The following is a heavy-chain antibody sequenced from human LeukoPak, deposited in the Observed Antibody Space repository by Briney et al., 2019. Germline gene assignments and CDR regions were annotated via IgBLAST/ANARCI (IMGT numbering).Heavy chain of an antibody. CDR2: INHSGST. J-gene: IGHJ3*02. Sequence: PSETLSLTCAVYGGSFSGYYWSWLRQPPGKGLEWIGEINHSGSTNYNPSLKSRVTISVDTSKNQFSLKLSSVTAADTAVYYCAKSNGYGLVDIWGQGTMVTVSS. CDR1: GGSFSGYY. CDR3: AKSNGYGLVDI. D-gene: IGHD3-10*01. V-gene: IGHV4-34*01.